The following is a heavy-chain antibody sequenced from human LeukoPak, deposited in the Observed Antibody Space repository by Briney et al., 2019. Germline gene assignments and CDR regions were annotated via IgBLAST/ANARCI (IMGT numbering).Heavy chain of an antibody. CDR1: GFTFNNYW. J-gene: IGHJ4*02. V-gene: IGHV3-74*01. D-gene: IGHD1-26*01. CDR3: VYSGNYRFDY. CDR2: IDAGGIST. Sequence: GWSLRLSCAASGFTFNNYWMHWVRQAPGKGLEWVSRIDAGGISTTYADSVKGRFTISRDNAKNTLYLQMNSLRAEDTAVYYCVYSGNYRFDYWGQGTLVSVSS.